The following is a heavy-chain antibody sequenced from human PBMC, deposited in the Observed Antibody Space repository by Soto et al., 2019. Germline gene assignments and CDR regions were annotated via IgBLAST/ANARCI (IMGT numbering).Heavy chain of an antibody. V-gene: IGHV3-33*01. CDR3: ARYCSGGSCRYYYGMDV. CDR1: GFTFSSYG. Sequence: PGGAPGVYCSASGFTFSSYGMHWVRQAPGKGLEWVAVIWYDGSNKYYADSVKGRFTISRDNSKNTLYLQMNSLRAEDTAVYYCARYCSGGSCRYYYGMDVWGQGTTVTVSS. J-gene: IGHJ6*02. D-gene: IGHD2-15*01. CDR2: IWYDGSNK.